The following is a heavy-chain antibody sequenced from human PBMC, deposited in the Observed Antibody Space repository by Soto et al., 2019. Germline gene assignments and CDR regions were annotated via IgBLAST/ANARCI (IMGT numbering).Heavy chain of an antibody. CDR2: IHSGGNT. V-gene: IGHV3-66*01. CDR1: GFSVSNTF. CDR3: ARALVTTPPRTFDY. D-gene: IGHD2-21*02. Sequence: EVQLVESGGGLVQPGGSLRLSCAVSGFSVSNTFMNWVRQATGKGLEWVSVIHSGGNTFYGDSVKGRFTISRDNSKNTVYLQMSSLRGEDTAEYFCARALVTTPPRTFDYWGQGTLVTVSS. J-gene: IGHJ4*02.